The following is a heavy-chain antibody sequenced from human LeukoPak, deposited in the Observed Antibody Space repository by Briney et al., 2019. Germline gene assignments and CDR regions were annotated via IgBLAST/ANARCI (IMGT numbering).Heavy chain of an antibody. V-gene: IGHV4-59*08. Sequence: SETLSLTCTVSGGSISSSYWSWIRQPPGKGLEWIGYIYYSGSTNYNPSFKSRVAISVDTSKNQFSLKLSSVTAADTAVYYCATWGIAVAGTFDYWGQGTLGTVST. CDR3: ATWGIAVAGTFDY. D-gene: IGHD6-19*01. CDR1: GGSISSSY. J-gene: IGHJ4*02. CDR2: IYYSGST.